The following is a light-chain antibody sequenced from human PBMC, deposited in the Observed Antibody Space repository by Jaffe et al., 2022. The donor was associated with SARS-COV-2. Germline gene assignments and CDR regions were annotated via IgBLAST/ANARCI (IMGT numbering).Light chain of an antibody. V-gene: IGKV3-11*01. CDR2: DAS. Sequence: EIVLTQSPATLSLSPGERASLSCRASQSISYYLAWYQQKPGQAPRLLIYDASTRAAGIPDRFSGSGSGTDFTLTITNLEPEDFAVYYCQLHSDWRTFGGGTKVEIK. CDR3: QLHSDWRT. J-gene: IGKJ4*01. CDR1: QSISYY.